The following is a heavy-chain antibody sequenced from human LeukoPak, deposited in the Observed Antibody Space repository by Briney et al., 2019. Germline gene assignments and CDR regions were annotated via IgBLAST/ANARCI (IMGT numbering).Heavy chain of an antibody. Sequence: AASVKVSCKASGYTFTSYDINWVRQATGQGLEWMGWMNPNSGNTGYAQKFQGRVTMTRNTSISTAYMELSSLRSEDTAVYYCARGWGGVRGVIHYYYYYMDVWGKGTTVTISS. D-gene: IGHD3-10*01. J-gene: IGHJ6*03. CDR2: MNPNSGNT. CDR3: ARGWGGVRGVIHYYYYYMDV. CDR1: GYTFTSYD. V-gene: IGHV1-8*01.